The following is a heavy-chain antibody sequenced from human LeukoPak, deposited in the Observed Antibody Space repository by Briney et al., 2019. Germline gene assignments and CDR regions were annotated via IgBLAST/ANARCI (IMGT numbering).Heavy chain of an antibody. V-gene: IGHV1-58*02. J-gene: IGHJ4*02. CDR2: IVVGSGNT. CDR1: GFTFTPSA. D-gene: IGHD3-22*01. CDR3: AAAYRYFYDRGGYFDY. Sequence: SVKVSCKASGFTFTPSAMQWVRQARGQRLEWIGWIVVGSGNTNYAQKFQERVTITRDMSTSTAYMELSSLRSEDTAVYYCAAAYRYFYDRGGYFDYWGQGTLVTVSS.